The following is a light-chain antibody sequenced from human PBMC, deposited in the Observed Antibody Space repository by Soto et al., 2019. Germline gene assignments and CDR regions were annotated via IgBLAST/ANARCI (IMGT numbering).Light chain of an antibody. CDR2: DTN. Sequence: QSVLTQPPSVSAAPRQTVTISCSGSSSNIGNNYVSWYQQLPGTAPKLLIYDTNKRPSGIPDRFSGSKSGTSATLGITGLQTGDEADYYCGTWDSSLSAYVFGTGTKVTVL. J-gene: IGLJ1*01. CDR1: SSNIGNNY. CDR3: GTWDSSLSAYV. V-gene: IGLV1-51*01.